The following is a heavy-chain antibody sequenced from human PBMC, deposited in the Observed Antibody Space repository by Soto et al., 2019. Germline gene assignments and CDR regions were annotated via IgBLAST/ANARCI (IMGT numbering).Heavy chain of an antibody. J-gene: IGHJ6*02. CDR2: IIPIFGTA. D-gene: IGHD3-3*01. Sequence: SVKVSCKASGGTFSSYAISWVRQAPGQGLEWMGGIIPIFGTANYAQKFQGRVTITADESTSTAYMELSSLRSEDTAVYYCASPPITIFGVVTRPSYYYYGMDVWGQGTTLTVYS. CDR3: ASPPITIFGVVTRPSYYYYGMDV. CDR1: GGTFSSYA. V-gene: IGHV1-69*13.